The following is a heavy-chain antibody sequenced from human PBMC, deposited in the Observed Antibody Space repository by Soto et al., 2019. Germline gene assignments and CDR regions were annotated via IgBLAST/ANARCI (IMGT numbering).Heavy chain of an antibody. D-gene: IGHD6-13*01. Sequence: QVQLVESGGGVVQPGRSLRLSCAASGFTFGNFGIHWVRQAPGKGLEWVADISSDGSRKFYADSVKGRFTISRDNSKNPLYLQMNSLRTEDTAVYFCARGCSGGTNCFYFDFWGQGILVTVSS. CDR1: GFTFGNFG. CDR3: ARGCSGGTNCFYFDF. V-gene: IGHV3-30*03. J-gene: IGHJ4*02. CDR2: ISSDGSRK.